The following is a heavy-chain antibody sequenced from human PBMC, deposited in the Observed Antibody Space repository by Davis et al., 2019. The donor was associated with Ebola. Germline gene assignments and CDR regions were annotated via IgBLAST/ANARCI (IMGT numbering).Heavy chain of an antibody. CDR3: ARVLYDSSGLYYFDY. J-gene: IGHJ4*02. D-gene: IGHD3-22*01. CDR2: ISGGGRTI. CDR1: GFTFSDYY. V-gene: IGHV3-11*04. Sequence: GESLKISCAASGFTFSDYYMSWIRQAPGKGLEWVSYISGGGRTIYYADSVKGRFTMSRDNAKNSLYLQMNSLRAEDTAVYYCARVLYDSSGLYYFDYWGQGTLVTVSS.